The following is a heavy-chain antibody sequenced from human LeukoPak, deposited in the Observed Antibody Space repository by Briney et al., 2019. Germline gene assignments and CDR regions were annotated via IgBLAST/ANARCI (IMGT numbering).Heavy chain of an antibody. J-gene: IGHJ4*02. CDR3: ARVSAAGSMRGGSWNF. CDR1: GYTFTSYG. CDR2: ISAYNGNT. V-gene: IGHV1-18*04. D-gene: IGHD2-15*01. Sequence: PSVKVSCKASGYTFTSYGISWVRQAPGQGLEWMGWISAYNGNTNYAQKLQGRVTMTTDTSTSTAYMELRSLRSDDTAVYYCARVSAAGSMRGGSWNFWGQGTLVTVSS.